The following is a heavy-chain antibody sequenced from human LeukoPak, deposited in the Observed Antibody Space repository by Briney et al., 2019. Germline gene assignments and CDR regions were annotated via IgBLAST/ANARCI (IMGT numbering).Heavy chain of an antibody. Sequence: GGSLRLSCAASGFTFSNAWMSWVRQAPGKGLEWVGRITTKPSNYATAYAASVKGRFTISRDDSENTAYLQMSSLKTEDTAVYFCTTYRSGHYWGQGTLVTVSS. V-gene: IGHV3-73*01. CDR3: TTYRSGHY. CDR1: GFTFSNAW. D-gene: IGHD6-19*01. CDR2: ITTKPSNYAT. J-gene: IGHJ4*02.